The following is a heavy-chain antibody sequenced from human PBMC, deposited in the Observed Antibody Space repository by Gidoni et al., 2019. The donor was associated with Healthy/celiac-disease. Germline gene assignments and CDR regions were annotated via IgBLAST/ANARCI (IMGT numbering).Heavy chain of an antibody. V-gene: IGHV4-39*01. D-gene: IGHD3-10*01. CDR2: IYYSGST. Sequence: QLQLQESGPGLVKPSETLSLTCTVSGGSISSSSYYWGWIRQPPGKGLEWIGSIYYSGSTYYNPSLKSRVTISVDTSKNQFSLKLSSVTAADTAVYYCARPRGGYYGSGSYYNAEYYYGMDVWGQGTTVTVSS. CDR3: ARPRGGYYGSGSYYNAEYYYGMDV. CDR1: GGSISSSSYY. J-gene: IGHJ6*02.